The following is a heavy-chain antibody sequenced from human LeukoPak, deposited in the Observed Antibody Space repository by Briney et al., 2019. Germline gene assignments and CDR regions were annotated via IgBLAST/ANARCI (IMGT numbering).Heavy chain of an antibody. J-gene: IGHJ5*02. CDR1: GGSISSYY. CDR3: ARVAVTTFSWFDP. D-gene: IGHD4-17*01. CDR2: IYYSGST. Sequence: SETLSLTCTVSGGSISSYYWSWIRQPPGKGLEWIGYIYYSGSTNYNPSLKSRVTISVDTSKNQFSLRLSSVTAADTAVYYCARVAVTTFSWFDPWGQGTLVTVSS. V-gene: IGHV4-59*01.